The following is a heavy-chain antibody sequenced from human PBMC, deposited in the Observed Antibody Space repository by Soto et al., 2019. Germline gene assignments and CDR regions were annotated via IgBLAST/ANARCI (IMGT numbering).Heavy chain of an antibody. V-gene: IGHV3-23*01. CDR1: GFTFSTYA. J-gene: IGHJ4*02. CDR3: TKDLSGSFFPPDY. D-gene: IGHD1-26*01. CDR2: ISASGTST. Sequence: GGSLRLSCAASGFTFSTYAMSWVRQAPGRGLEWVSGISASGTSTYYADSVKGRFTIARDNSKNTVYLLMNSLRADDTAAYYCTKDLSGSFFPPDYWGQGTLVTVSS.